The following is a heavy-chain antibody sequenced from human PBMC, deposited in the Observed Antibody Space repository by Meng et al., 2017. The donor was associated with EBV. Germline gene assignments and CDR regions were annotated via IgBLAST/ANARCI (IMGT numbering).Heavy chain of an antibody. CDR3: ASESGRGFTPDY. V-gene: IGHV1-69*01. D-gene: IGHD3-10*01. J-gene: IGHJ4*02. CDR1: GGTFRSDA. Sequence: QVQFLRSGAEVRKPGSSVKVSCRTAGGTFRSDAVSWVRQDPGQGLEWMGGLIPMVGAPHYAQKFQGRVTIIADESTSTHSMELNSLRSEDTAMYYCASESGRGFTPDYWGQGTLVTASS. CDR2: LIPMVGAP.